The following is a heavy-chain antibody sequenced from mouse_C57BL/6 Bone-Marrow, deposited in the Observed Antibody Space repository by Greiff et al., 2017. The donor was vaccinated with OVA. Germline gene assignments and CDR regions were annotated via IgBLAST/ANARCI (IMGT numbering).Heavy chain of an antibody. Sequence: QVQLQQPGAELVKPGASVKVSCKASGYTFTSYWMHWVKQRPGQGLEWIGRINPSDSDTTSNQKFKGKATLTVDKSSSTAYMQLGSLASEDSAVYYCAAPCLFADWGQGTLVTVSA. V-gene: IGHV1-74*01. J-gene: IGHJ3*01. CDR3: AAPCLFAD. CDR1: GYTFTSYW. CDR2: INPSDSDT.